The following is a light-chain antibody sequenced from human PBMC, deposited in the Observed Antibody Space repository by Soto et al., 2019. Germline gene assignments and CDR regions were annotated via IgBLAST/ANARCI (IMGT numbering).Light chain of an antibody. CDR2: DAS. CDR3: QHYNSYSEA. V-gene: IGKV1-13*02. Sequence: IQMTQSPSSLSASVGDRVTITCRASQSISSALAWYQQKPGKAPKLLIYDASSLETGVPSRFSGSGSGTEFTLTISSLQPDDFATYYCQHYNSYSEAFGQGTKVDI. J-gene: IGKJ1*01. CDR1: QSISSA.